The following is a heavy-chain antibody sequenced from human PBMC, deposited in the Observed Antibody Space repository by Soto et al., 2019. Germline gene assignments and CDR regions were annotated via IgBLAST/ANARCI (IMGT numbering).Heavy chain of an antibody. D-gene: IGHD4-17*01. CDR1: GYTFTGYY. CDR3: ARAHDYGDTAIGMDV. Sequence: GASVKVSCKASGYTFTGYYMHWVRQAPGQGLEWMGWINPNSGGTNYAQKFQGWVTMTRDTSISTAYMELSRLRSDDTAVYYCARAHDYGDTAIGMDVWGQGTTVTVPS. J-gene: IGHJ6*02. V-gene: IGHV1-2*04. CDR2: INPNSGGT.